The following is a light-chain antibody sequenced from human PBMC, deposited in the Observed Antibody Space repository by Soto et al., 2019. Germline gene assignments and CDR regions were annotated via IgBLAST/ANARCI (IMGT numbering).Light chain of an antibody. V-gene: IGKV3-15*01. Sequence: EIVMTHSPVTLSVSPWEIATLSCRASQSVSSNLAWYQQKPGQAPSLLIYGAFTRATGIPARFSGTGSGTEFTLTISSLQSEDFALYYCQQYNDWPLTFGQGTRLEIK. CDR3: QQYNDWPLT. CDR2: GAF. J-gene: IGKJ5*01. CDR1: QSVSSN.